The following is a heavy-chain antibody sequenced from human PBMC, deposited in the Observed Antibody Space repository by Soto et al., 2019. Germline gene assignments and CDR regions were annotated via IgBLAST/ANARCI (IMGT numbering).Heavy chain of an antibody. Sequence: QVPLVQSGAEVKKPGASVKVSCKASGYTFTGYYMHWVRQAPGQGLEWMGWINPNSGGTNYAQKFQGWVTMTRDTSISTAYMELSRLRSDDTAVYYCARGTWIQTIYYYYYGMDVWGQGTTVTVSS. D-gene: IGHD5-18*01. CDR3: ARGTWIQTIYYYYYGMDV. CDR2: INPNSGGT. V-gene: IGHV1-2*04. CDR1: GYTFTGYY. J-gene: IGHJ6*02.